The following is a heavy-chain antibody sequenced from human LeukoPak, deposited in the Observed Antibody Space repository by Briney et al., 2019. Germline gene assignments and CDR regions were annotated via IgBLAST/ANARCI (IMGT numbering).Heavy chain of an antibody. Sequence: SETLSLTCTVSGGSVSSDYWSWIRQPPGKGLEWIGYIYYRGSTNYNPSLKSRVTISVDTSKNQFSLKLSSVTAADTAVYYCARGQLLRGWFDPWGQGTLVTVSS. CDR2: IYYRGST. CDR3: ARGQLLRGWFDP. J-gene: IGHJ5*02. D-gene: IGHD2-2*01. CDR1: GGSVSSDY. V-gene: IGHV4-59*02.